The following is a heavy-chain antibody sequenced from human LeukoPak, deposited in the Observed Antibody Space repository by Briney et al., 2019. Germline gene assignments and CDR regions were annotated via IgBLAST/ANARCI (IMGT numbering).Heavy chain of an antibody. V-gene: IGHV4-4*07. CDR3: ARDLEYSSSWVAYFDY. CDR2: IYTSGST. J-gene: IGHJ4*02. D-gene: IGHD6-6*01. Sequence: PSETLSLTCTVSGGSISSYYWSWIRQPAGKGLEWIGRIYTSGSTNYNPSLKSRVTMSVDTSKNQFSLKLSSVTAADTAVYYCARDLEYSSSWVAYFDYWGQGTLVTVSS. CDR1: GGSISSYY.